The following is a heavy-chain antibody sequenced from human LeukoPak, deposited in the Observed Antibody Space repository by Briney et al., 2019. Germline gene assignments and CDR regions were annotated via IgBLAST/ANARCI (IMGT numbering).Heavy chain of an antibody. J-gene: IGHJ4*02. Sequence: GRSLRLSCAASGXTFGDYAMSWVRQAPGKGLEWVGISRSKAYGGTTEYAASVKGRFTISRDDSKSIAYLQMNSLKTEDTAVYYCIRGIRYFYGSGSWYYFDYWGQGTLVTVSS. CDR1: GXTFGDYA. D-gene: IGHD3-10*01. CDR3: IRGIRYFYGSGSWYYFDY. CDR2: SRSKAYGGTT. V-gene: IGHV3-49*04.